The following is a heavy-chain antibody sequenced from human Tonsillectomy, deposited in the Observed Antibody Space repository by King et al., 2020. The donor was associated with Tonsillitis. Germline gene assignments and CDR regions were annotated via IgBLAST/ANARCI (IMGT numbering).Heavy chain of an antibody. D-gene: IGHD2-15*01. CDR1: GFTFSSYG. J-gene: IGHJ4*02. CDR3: ARDPSVVLYFSY. V-gene: IGHV3-33*05. Sequence: VQLVESGGGVVQPGRSLRLFCAASGFTFSSYGMHWVRQAPGKGLEWVAVISYDGWNKYYVDSVKGRFTITRDNSKSRLYLQMNSLRAEDTAVYYCARDPSVVLYFSYWGQGTRVTVSS. CDR2: ISYDGWNK.